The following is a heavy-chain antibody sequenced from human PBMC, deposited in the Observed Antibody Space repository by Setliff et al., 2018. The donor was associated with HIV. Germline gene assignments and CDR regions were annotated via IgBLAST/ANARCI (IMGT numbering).Heavy chain of an antibody. CDR2: INTETGNP. CDR1: GYTFTTYG. Sequence: SVKVSCKASGYTFTTYGISWVRQAPGQGFEWMGWINTETGNPMYAQGFRGRFVFSLDTSVSTTYLQINSLKAEDTAMYECARVGSYWSTFDYWGQGALVTVSS. V-gene: IGHV7-4-1*02. D-gene: IGHD1-26*01. J-gene: IGHJ4*02. CDR3: ARVGSYWSTFDY.